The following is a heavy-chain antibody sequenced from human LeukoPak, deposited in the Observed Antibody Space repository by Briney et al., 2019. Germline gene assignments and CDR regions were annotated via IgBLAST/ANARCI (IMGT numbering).Heavy chain of an antibody. V-gene: IGHV3-23*01. J-gene: IGHJ5*02. CDR1: GFTFSIYA. CDR3: AKESTVTPGNVNWFDT. D-gene: IGHD4-17*01. Sequence: GGSLRLSCATYGFTFSIYAMTWVRQAPGKGLEWVSTISGSGGSTYYADSVKGRFTISRDNSKNTLYLQMNRLRAEDTAVYYCAKESTVTPGNVNWFDTWGQGTLVTVSS. CDR2: ISGSGGST.